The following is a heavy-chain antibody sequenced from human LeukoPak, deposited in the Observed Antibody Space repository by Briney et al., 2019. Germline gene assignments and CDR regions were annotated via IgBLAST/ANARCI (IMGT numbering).Heavy chain of an antibody. J-gene: IGHJ4*02. V-gene: IGHV3-48*04. CDR1: GFTFSSYS. D-gene: IGHD6-13*01. Sequence: GGSLRLSCAASGFTFSSYSMNWVRQAPGKGLEWVSYISSSSSTIYYADSVKGRFTISRDNAKNSLYLQMNSLRAEDTAVYYCARDNRIAAAGYDYWGQGTLVTVSS. CDR2: ISSSSSTI. CDR3: ARDNRIAAAGYDY.